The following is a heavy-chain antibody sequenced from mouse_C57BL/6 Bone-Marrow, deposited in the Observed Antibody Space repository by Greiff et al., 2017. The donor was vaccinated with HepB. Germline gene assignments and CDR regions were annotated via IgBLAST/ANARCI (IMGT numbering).Heavy chain of an antibody. D-gene: IGHD1-1*01. CDR1: GFTFSSYA. CDR2: ISSGGDYI. V-gene: IGHV5-9-1*02. CDR3: TITTVVATDY. J-gene: IGHJ2*01. Sequence: DVMLVESGEGLVKPGGSLKLSCAASGFTFSSYAMSWVRQTPEKRLEWVAYISSGGDYIYYADTVKGRFTISRDNARNTLYLQMSSLKSEDTAMYYCTITTVVATDYWGQGTTRTVSS.